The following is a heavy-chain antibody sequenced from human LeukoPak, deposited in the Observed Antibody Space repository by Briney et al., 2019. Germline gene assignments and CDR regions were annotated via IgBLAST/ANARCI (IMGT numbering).Heavy chain of an antibody. V-gene: IGHV1-18*01. CDR3: ARDRIVVVPAATPDYYYGMDV. D-gene: IGHD2-2*02. Sequence: ASVKVSCKASGDTFTSYGISCVRQAPGQGLEWRGWISAYNGNTNYAQKLQGRVTMTTDTSTSTAYMELRSLRSDDTAVYYCARDRIVVVPAATPDYYYGMDVWGQGTTVTVSS. CDR2: ISAYNGNT. CDR1: GDTFTSYG. J-gene: IGHJ6*02.